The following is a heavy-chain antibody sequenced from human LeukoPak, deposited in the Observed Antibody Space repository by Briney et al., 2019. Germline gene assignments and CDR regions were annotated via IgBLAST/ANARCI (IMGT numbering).Heavy chain of an antibody. D-gene: IGHD3-22*01. CDR2: IYTSGST. CDR1: GGSISSYY. J-gene: IGHJ3*02. CDR3: ARNYDSSGYYYGRAFDI. Sequence: PSETLSLTCTVSGGSISSYYWSWLRQPAGKGLEWIGRIYTSGSTNYNPPLKSRVTMSVDTSKNQFSLKLSSVTAADTAVYYCARNYDSSGYYYGRAFDIWGQGTMVTVSS. V-gene: IGHV4-4*07.